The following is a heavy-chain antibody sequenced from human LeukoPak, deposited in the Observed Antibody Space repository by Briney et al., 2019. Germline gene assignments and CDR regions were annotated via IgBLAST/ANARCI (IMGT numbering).Heavy chain of an antibody. V-gene: IGHV1-69*05. CDR3: ARDRGCSGGSCYAKYYFDY. CDR2: IITIFGTA. J-gene: IGHJ4*02. CDR1: GGTFSSYA. D-gene: IGHD2-15*01. Sequence: ASVKVSCKASGGTFSSYAISWVRQAPGQGLEWMGGIITIFGTANYAQKFQGRVTITTDESTSTAYMELSSLRSEDTAVYYCARDRGCSGGSCYAKYYFDYWGQGTLVTVSS.